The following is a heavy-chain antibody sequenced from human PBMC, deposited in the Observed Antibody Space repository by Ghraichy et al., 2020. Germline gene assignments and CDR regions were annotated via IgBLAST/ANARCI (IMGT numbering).Heavy chain of an antibody. D-gene: IGHD3-16*01. CDR1: GFTVSSNY. J-gene: IGHJ4*02. V-gene: IGHV3-66*01. Sequence: GGSLRLSCAASGFTVSSNYMSWVRQAPGKGLEWVSVIYSGGSTYYADSVKGRFTISRDNSKNTLYLQMNSLRAEDTAVYYCARTYDYVWGNLDYWGQGTLVTVSS. CDR3: ARTYDYVWGNLDY. CDR2: IYSGGST.